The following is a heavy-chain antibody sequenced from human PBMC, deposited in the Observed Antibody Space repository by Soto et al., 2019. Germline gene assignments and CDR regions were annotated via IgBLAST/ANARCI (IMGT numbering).Heavy chain of an antibody. V-gene: IGHV1-46*01. Sequence: QVLLVQSGAEVKKPGASVKVSCKASGYTFTSYYMHWVRQAPGQGPEWVGIINPFGGSTSYAQNFQGRITMTSDTSTSPVYMELSSLRSEDTAVYYCARALPRIAASREGDYWGQGTLVTVSS. CDR1: GYTFTSYY. J-gene: IGHJ4*02. CDR3: ARALPRIAASREGDY. D-gene: IGHD6-6*01. CDR2: INPFGGST.